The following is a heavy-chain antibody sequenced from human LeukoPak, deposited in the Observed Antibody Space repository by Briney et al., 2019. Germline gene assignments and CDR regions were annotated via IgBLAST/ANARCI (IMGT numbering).Heavy chain of an antibody. D-gene: IGHD3-10*01. J-gene: IGHJ5*02. CDR1: GFTFSSYA. CDR3: AKDPYGSGYFNWFDP. V-gene: IGHV3-23*01. CDR2: ISGSGGST. Sequence: GGPLRLSCAASGFTFSSYAMSWVRQAPGKGLEWVSAISGSGGSTYYADSVKGRFTISRDNSKNTLYLQMNSLRAEDTAVYYCAKDPYGSGYFNWFDPWGQGTLVTVSS.